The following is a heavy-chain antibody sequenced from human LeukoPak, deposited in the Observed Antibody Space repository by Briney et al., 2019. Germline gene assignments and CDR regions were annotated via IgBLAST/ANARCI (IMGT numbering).Heavy chain of an antibody. CDR1: GDSVSSGSYY. CDR2: VYHSGST. V-gene: IGHV4-61*01. Sequence: TSETLSLTCTVSGDSVSSGSYYWSWIRQPPGKGLEWIGYVYHSGSTTYNPSLKSRVTVSVDTTKNQFSLKLSSVTAADTAVYYCARGPTVTKGYFDLWGRGTLVTVSS. J-gene: IGHJ2*01. D-gene: IGHD4-17*01. CDR3: ARGPTVTKGYFDL.